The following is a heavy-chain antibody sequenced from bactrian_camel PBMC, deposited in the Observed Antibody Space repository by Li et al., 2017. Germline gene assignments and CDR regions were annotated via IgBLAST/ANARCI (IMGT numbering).Heavy chain of an antibody. Sequence: QVQLVESGGGSVQAGGSLSLSCALSGDTASTYCLGWFRQAPGKEREGVAAPDPDGTTAYPDSVKGRFTISKDYAKNTLYLQMHNLKPEDTAVYYCAAGDLLCKGVHELAHWGQGTQVTVS. V-gene: IGHV3S55*01. CDR1: GDTASTYC. J-gene: IGHJ4*01. CDR3: AAGDLLCKGVHELAH. D-gene: IGHD3*01. CDR2: PDPDGTT.